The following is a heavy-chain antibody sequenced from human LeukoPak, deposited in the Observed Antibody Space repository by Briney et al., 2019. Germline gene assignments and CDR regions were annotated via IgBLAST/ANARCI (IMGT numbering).Heavy chain of an antibody. CDR3: ATSGGGIVGATTTGDYFDY. Sequence: ASVKVSCKASGGTFSSYAISWVRQAPGQGLEWMGWTNPNSGGTNYAQKFQGWVTMTRDTSISTAYMELSRLTSDDTAVYYCATSGGGIVGATTTGDYFDYWGQGTLVTVSS. CDR2: TNPNSGGT. V-gene: IGHV1-2*04. J-gene: IGHJ4*02. CDR1: GGTFSSYA. D-gene: IGHD1-26*01.